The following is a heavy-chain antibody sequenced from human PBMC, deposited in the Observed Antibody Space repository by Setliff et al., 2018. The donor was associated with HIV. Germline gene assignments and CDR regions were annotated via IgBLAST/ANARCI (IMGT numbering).Heavy chain of an antibody. D-gene: IGHD4-17*01. Sequence: ASVKVSCKASGYTFSRYAMHWVRQAPGQRLEWMGWINAGNGNTKYSQKFQGRVSIARDTSASTAYMELRSLRSDDTAVYYCARVIDYGVLYWSYYMDVWGKGNTVTVSS. V-gene: IGHV1-3*01. CDR3: ARVIDYGVLYWSYYMDV. CDR1: GYTFSRYA. J-gene: IGHJ6*03. CDR2: INAGNGNT.